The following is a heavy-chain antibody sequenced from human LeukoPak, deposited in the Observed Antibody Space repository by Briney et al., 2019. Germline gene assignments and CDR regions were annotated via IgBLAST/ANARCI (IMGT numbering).Heavy chain of an antibody. Sequence: PGGSLRLSCTASGFTFSSYAMSWVRLAPGKGLEWVSAISGSGVSAYYADSVKGRFTISRDNSKNTLYLQMNSLRAEDTAVYYCAKAVVTHHSAFDIWGQGTMVTVSS. CDR3: AKAVVTHHSAFDI. V-gene: IGHV3-23*01. CDR2: ISGSGVSA. CDR1: GFTFSSYA. D-gene: IGHD2-15*01. J-gene: IGHJ3*02.